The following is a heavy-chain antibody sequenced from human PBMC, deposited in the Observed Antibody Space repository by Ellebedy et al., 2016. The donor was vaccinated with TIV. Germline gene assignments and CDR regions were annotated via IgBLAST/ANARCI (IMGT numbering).Heavy chain of an antibody. CDR2: INPSGGST. D-gene: IGHD6-19*01. CDR1: GYTFSNYF. CDR3: ARARSSCWLHTPDY. Sequence: AASVKVSCKASGYTFSNYFMHWVRQAPGQGLEWMGIINPSGGSTTYAQKLQGRVTMTRDTSTSTVYMELSSLRSEDTAVYYCARARSSCWLHTPDYWGQGILVTVSS. V-gene: IGHV1-46*04. J-gene: IGHJ4*02.